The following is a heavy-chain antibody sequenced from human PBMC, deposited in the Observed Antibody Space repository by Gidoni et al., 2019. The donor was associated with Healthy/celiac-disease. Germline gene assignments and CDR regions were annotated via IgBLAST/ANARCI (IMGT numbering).Heavy chain of an antibody. V-gene: IGHV1-69*01. CDR3: ARSIYYYDSSGYPPSDYYYGMDV. CDR1: GGTFSSYA. J-gene: IGHJ6*02. D-gene: IGHD3-22*01. Sequence: QVQLVQSGAEVTKPGTSVQVSCKASGGTFSSYAISWVRQAPGQGREWMRGIIPIFGTANYAQKFQGRVTITADESTSTAYMELSSLRSEDTAVYYCARSIYYYDSSGYPPSDYYYGMDVWGQGTTVTVSS. CDR2: IIPIFGTA.